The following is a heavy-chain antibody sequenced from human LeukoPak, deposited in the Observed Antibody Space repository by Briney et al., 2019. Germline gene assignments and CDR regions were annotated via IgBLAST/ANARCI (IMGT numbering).Heavy chain of an antibody. CDR3: TRVRSGNDFDY. D-gene: IGHD3-10*01. V-gene: IGHV3-49*04. CDR1: GFTFGDHA. J-gene: IGHJ4*02. Sequence: GRSLRLSCSASGFTFGDHAMSWVRQAPGKGLEWVGFIRSKGYGGTTEYAASVEGRFSLSRDDSKSFVYLQMSSLKTEDTAVYYCTRVRSGNDFDYWGQGTLVTVSS. CDR2: IRSKGYGGTT.